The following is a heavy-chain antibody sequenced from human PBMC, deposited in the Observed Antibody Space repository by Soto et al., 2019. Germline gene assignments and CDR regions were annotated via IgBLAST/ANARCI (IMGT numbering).Heavy chain of an antibody. J-gene: IGHJ4*02. V-gene: IGHV4-61*01. CDR1: GVSVSKGSYY. D-gene: IGHD4-17*01. CDR3: ARDVDYGGYFDY. CDR2: IYYSGST. Sequence: SATLSLSCPDSGVSVSKGSYYLSWLRQPPGKGLEWIGYIYYSGSTNYNPSLKSRVTISVDTSKNQFSLKLSSVTAADMSVYYCARDVDYGGYFDYCGQGNWVTVS.